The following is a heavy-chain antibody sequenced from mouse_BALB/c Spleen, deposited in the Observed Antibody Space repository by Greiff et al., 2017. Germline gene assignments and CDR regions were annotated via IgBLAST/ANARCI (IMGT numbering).Heavy chain of an antibody. Sequence: QVQLQQSGAELMKPGASVKISCKATGYTFSSYWIEWVKQRPGHGLEWIGEILPGSGSTNYNEKFKGKATFTADTSSNTAYMQLSSLTSEDSAVYYCARSGEVRREFAYWGQGTLVTVSA. J-gene: IGHJ3*01. CDR3: ARSGEVRREFAY. D-gene: IGHD2-14*01. V-gene: IGHV1-9*01. CDR1: GYTFSSYW. CDR2: ILPGSGST.